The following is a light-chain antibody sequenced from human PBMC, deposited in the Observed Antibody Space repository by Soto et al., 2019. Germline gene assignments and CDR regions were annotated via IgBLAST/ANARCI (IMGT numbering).Light chain of an antibody. CDR2: GAS. CDR1: QSVRSNY. J-gene: IGKJ2*01. Sequence: EIVLTQSPGTLSLSPGERATLSCRASQSVRSNYLAWYQQKPGQAPRLLIYGASSRATAIPDRFSGTGSGTDFTLTISILEPEDFAVYYCQQYGGSPYTFGQGTKLEIK. V-gene: IGKV3-20*01. CDR3: QQYGGSPYT.